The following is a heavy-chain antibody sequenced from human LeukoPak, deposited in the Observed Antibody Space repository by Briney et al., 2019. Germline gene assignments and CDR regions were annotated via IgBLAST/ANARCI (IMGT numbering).Heavy chain of an antibody. J-gene: IGHJ4*02. CDR3: AKEVRSQWLAKQNYFDY. CDR2: ISYDGSNK. Sequence: GRSLRLSCAASGFTFSSYGMHWVRQAPGKGLEWVAVISYDGSNKYYADSVKGRFTISRDNSKNTLYLQMNSLRAEDTAVYYCAKEVRSQWLAKQNYFDYWGQGTLVTVSS. CDR1: GFTFSSYG. V-gene: IGHV3-30*18. D-gene: IGHD6-19*01.